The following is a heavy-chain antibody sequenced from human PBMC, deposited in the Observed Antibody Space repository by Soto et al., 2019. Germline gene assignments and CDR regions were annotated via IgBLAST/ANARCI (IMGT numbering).Heavy chain of an antibody. Sequence: QVQLVQSGAEVKKPGASVKVSCKASGYTFTSYGISWVRQAPGQGLEWMGWISAYNGNTNYAQKLQGRVTMTTDTPTSTAYRELRSLRSDDTAVYYCVVAAQPYYFDYWGQGTLVTVSS. V-gene: IGHV1-18*01. D-gene: IGHD2-15*01. CDR1: GYTFTSYG. J-gene: IGHJ4*02. CDR2: ISAYNGNT. CDR3: VVAAQPYYFDY.